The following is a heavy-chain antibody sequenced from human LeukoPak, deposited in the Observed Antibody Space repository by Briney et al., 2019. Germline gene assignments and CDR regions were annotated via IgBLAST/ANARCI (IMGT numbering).Heavy chain of an antibody. V-gene: IGHV1-69*01. J-gene: IGHJ4*02. CDR1: GGTFSSYA. D-gene: IGHD3-10*01. Sequence: SVKVSCKASGGTFSSYAISWVRQAPGQGLEWMGGIIPIFGTANYAQKFQGRVTITADESTSTAYMELSSLRSEDTAVYYCARDRQSSYYYGSGSFKYFDYWGQGTLATVSS. CDR3: ARDRQSSYYYGSGSFKYFDY. CDR2: IIPIFGTA.